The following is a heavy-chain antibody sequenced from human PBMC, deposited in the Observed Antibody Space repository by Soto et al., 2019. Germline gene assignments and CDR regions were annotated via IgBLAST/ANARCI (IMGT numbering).Heavy chain of an antibody. CDR1: GFTFSDSY. J-gene: IGHJ6*02. CDR2: ISGSSGYT. D-gene: IGHD3-10*01. Sequence: QVQLVESGGGLVKPGGSLRLSCAASGFTFSDSYMSWIRQAPGKGLQWVAYISGSSGYTGYADSVKGRFTISRDNAKNSRYLQMNSLRAEDTAVYYCARDRGGYGPPDVWGQGTTVTVSS. CDR3: ARDRGGYGPPDV. V-gene: IGHV3-11*06.